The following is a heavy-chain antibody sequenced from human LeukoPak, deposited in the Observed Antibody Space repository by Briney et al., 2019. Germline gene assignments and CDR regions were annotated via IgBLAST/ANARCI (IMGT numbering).Heavy chain of an antibody. J-gene: IGHJ4*02. CDR3: AGSGNYYDSSGAESPDY. CDR1: GFTFSSYW. CDR2: INSDGSST. V-gene: IGHV3-74*01. Sequence: GGSLRLSCAASGFTFSSYWMHWVRQAPGKGLVWVSRINSDGSSTSYADSVKGRFTISRDNAKNTLYLQMNSLRAEDAAVYYCAGSGNYYDSSGAESPDYWGQGTLVTVSS. D-gene: IGHD3-22*01.